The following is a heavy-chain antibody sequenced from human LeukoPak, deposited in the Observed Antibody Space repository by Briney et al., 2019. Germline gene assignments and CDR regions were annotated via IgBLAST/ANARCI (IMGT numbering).Heavy chain of an antibody. CDR1: GGSISSSSYY. V-gene: IGHV4-39*01. Sequence: SETLSLTCTVSGGSISSSSYYWGWIRQPPGKGLEWIGSIYYSGSTYYNPSLKSRVTISVDTSKNQFSLKLSSVTAADTAVYYCARRGPPIAARSVYMDVWGKGTTVTVSS. J-gene: IGHJ6*03. D-gene: IGHD6-6*01. CDR2: IYYSGST. CDR3: ARRGPPIAARSVYMDV.